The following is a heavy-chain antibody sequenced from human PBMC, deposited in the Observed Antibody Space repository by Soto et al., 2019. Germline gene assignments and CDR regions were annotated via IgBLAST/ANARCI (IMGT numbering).Heavy chain of an antibody. V-gene: IGHV3-30*03. D-gene: IGHD2-15*01. CDR1: GFTFSGYY. J-gene: IGHJ5*02. CDR3: ARSVVVVVSARVYNCFDP. CDR2: ISNSGSNI. Sequence: GGSLRLSCAASGFTFSGYYMRWVRQAPGKGLEWVSFISNSGSNIYYVDSVKGRFTISRDNSKNTLYLQMNSLRAEDTAVYYCARSVVVVVSARVYNCFDPWGQGTLVTVSS.